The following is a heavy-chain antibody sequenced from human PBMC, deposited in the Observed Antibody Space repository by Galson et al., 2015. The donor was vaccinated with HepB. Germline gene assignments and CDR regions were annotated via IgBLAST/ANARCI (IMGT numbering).Heavy chain of an antibody. J-gene: IGHJ5*02. CDR3: ARGRLIGGFDP. CDR2: ISYDGSNK. D-gene: IGHD3-22*01. V-gene: IGHV3-30*04. CDR1: GFTFSSYA. Sequence: SLRLSCAASGFTFSSYAMHWVRQAPGKGLEWVAVISYDGSNKYYADSVKGRFTISRDNSKSTLYLQMNSLRAEDTAVYYCARGRLIGGFDPWGQGTLVTVSS.